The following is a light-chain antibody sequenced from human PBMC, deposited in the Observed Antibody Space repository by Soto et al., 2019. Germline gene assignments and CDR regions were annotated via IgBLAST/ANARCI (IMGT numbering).Light chain of an antibody. CDR3: QHYNSYSEA. CDR2: KAS. CDR1: QTISSW. V-gene: IGKV1-5*03. Sequence: DIQMTQSPSTLSGSVGDRVTITCRASQTISSWLAWYQQKPGKAPNLLIYKASSLKGGVPSSSSGMESGTEFTLTITTRQPVHFATYYCQHYNSYSEAFGQGTKVDIK. J-gene: IGKJ1*01.